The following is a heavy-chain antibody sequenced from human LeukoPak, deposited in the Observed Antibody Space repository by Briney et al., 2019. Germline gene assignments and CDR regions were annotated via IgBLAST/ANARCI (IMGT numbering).Heavy chain of an antibody. D-gene: IGHD3-10*01. CDR3: ARENGYYGSGSYYNRNFAY. J-gene: IGHJ4*02. Sequence: SETLSLTCTVSGDSISSYYWSWIWQPAGKGLEWIGRIYTSGSTNYNPSLKSRVTMSVDTSKNQFSLKLSSVTAADTAVYYCARENGYYGSGSYYNRNFAYWGQGTLVTVSS. CDR1: GDSISSYY. CDR2: IYTSGST. V-gene: IGHV4-4*07.